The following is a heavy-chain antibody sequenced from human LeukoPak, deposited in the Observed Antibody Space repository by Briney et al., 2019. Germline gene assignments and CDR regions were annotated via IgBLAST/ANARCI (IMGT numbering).Heavy chain of an antibody. CDR3: ARQRGCSSTSCYRFDY. D-gene: IGHD2-2*01. J-gene: IGHJ4*02. CDR1: GYSISSGYY. Sequence: SETLCLTCAVSGYSISSGYYWGWIRQPPGKGLEWIGSIYHSGSTYYNPSLKSRVTISVDTSKNQFSLKLSSVTAADTAVYYCARQRGCSSTSCYRFDYWGQGTLVTVSS. V-gene: IGHV4-38-2*01. CDR2: IYHSGST.